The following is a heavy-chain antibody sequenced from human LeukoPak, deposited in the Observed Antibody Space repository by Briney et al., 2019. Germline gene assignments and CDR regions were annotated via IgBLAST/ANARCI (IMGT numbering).Heavy chain of an antibody. V-gene: IGHV3-49*03. D-gene: IGHD6-6*01. Sequence: GGSLRLSCAASGFTFSSYAMSWFRQAPGKGLEWVGFIRSKAYGGTTEYAASVKGRFTISRDDSKSIAYLQMNSLKTEDTAVYYCTRFLYSSSNYFDYWGQGTLVTVSS. CDR1: GFTFSSYA. J-gene: IGHJ4*02. CDR3: TRFLYSSSNYFDY. CDR2: IRSKAYGGTT.